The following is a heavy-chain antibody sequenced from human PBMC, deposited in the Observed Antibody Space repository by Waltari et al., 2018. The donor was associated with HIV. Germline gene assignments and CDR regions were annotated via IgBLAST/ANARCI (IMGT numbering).Heavy chain of an antibody. CDR2: INHSGST. Sequence: QVQLRQWGAGLLKPSETLSLTCAVYGGSFSGSYWSWIRQPPGKGLECIGEINHSGSTDYNPSLKSRVTISVDTSKNQFSLKLTSVTAADTAVFYCARARLVSRGQYCSTTSCLPHYYYYYGMDVWGQGTTVTVSS. D-gene: IGHD2-2*01. V-gene: IGHV4-34*01. CDR3: ARARLVSRGQYCSTTSCLPHYYYYYGMDV. J-gene: IGHJ6*02. CDR1: GGSFSGSY.